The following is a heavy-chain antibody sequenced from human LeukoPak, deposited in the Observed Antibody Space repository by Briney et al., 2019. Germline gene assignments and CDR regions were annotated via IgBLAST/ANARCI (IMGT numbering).Heavy chain of an antibody. CDR2: IIPIFATA. CDR3: ARNVGAIAASRYYMDV. Sequence: SVKVSCKASGGTFSSYAISWVRQAPGQGLEWMGGIIPIFATANYALKFQGRVTITTDESTGTAYMELSSLRSEDTAVYYCARNVGAIAASRYYMDVWGKGSTVTVSS. D-gene: IGHD1-26*01. J-gene: IGHJ6*03. V-gene: IGHV1-69*05. CDR1: GGTFSSYA.